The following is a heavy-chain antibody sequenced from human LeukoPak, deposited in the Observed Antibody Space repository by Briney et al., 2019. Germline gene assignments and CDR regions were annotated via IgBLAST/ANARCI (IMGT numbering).Heavy chain of an antibody. J-gene: IGHJ4*02. CDR1: GGSISSGSYY. D-gene: IGHD3-10*01. Sequence: SETLSLTCTVSGGSISSGSYYWSWIRQPAGKGLEWIGRIYTSGSTNYNPSLKSRVTLSVDTSKNQFSLKLSSVTAADTAVYYCARAIVGFGELYVDYWGQGTLVTVSS. CDR3: ARAIVGFGELYVDY. V-gene: IGHV4-61*02. CDR2: IYTSGST.